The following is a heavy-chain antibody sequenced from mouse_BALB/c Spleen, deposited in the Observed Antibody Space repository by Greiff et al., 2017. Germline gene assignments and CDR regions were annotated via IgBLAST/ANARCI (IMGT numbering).Heavy chain of an antibody. J-gene: IGHJ3*01. D-gene: IGHD2-3*01. CDR1: GYSFTGYT. Sequence: VQLKESGPELVKPGASMKISCKASGYSFTGYTMNWVKQSHGKNLEWIGLINPYNGGTSYNQKFKGKATLTVDKSSSTAYMELLSLTSEDSAVYYCAIGDGYYVAIAYWGQGTLVTVSA. V-gene: IGHV1-18*01. CDR3: AIGDGYYVAIAY. CDR2: INPYNGGT.